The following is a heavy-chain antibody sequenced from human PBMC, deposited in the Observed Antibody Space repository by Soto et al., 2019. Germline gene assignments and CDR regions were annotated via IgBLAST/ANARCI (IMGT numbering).Heavy chain of an antibody. Sequence: PVGSLRLSCAASGFPFWTYSMSWVRQPPRKGLGLVSVGCVIGTATYYTNSVKSRFTVSRGNSKDTLFLQMNTLRVEEKAVYYCAKTRLYDNNEYHRDGFDVWGPGTAVTVSS. CDR3: AKTRLYDNNEYHRDGFDV. CDR1: GFPFWTYS. J-gene: IGHJ3*01. CDR2: GCVIGTAT. D-gene: IGHD3-22*01. V-gene: IGHV3-23*01.